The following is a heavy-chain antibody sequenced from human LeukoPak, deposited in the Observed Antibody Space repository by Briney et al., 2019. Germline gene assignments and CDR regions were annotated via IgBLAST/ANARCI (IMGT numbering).Heavy chain of an antibody. CDR1: GFTFSSYW. J-gene: IGHJ4*02. Sequence: GGSLRLSCAASGFTFSSYWMSWVRQAPGKGLEWVANIKQDGSEKYYVDSVKGRFTISRDNAKNSLHLQMNSLRAEDTAVYYCARGMSGSYSYFDYWGQGTLVTVSS. V-gene: IGHV3-7*01. D-gene: IGHD1-26*01. CDR2: IKQDGSEK. CDR3: ARGMSGSYSYFDY.